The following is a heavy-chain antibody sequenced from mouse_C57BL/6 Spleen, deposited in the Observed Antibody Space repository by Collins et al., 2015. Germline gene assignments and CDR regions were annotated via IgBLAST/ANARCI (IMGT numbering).Heavy chain of an antibody. Sequence: QVQLKQSGPGLVQPSQSLSITCTVSGFSLTSYGVHWVRQSPGKGLEWLGVIWSGGSTDYNAAFISRLSISKDNSKSQVFFKMNSLQADDTAIYYCARGAYGNYDFAYWGQGTLVTVSA. D-gene: IGHD2-1*01. J-gene: IGHJ3*01. CDR1: GFSLTSYG. CDR2: IWSGGST. V-gene: IGHV2-4-1*01. CDR3: ARGAYGNYDFAY.